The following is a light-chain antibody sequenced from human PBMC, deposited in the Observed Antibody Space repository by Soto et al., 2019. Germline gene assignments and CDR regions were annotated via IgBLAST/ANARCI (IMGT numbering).Light chain of an antibody. Sequence: AIQMTQSPSSLSASVGDTVTITFRASQGIRNDLGWYQQKPEKAPNLLIYAASSVQSGVPSRFSGSGSGTDFTLPISSLQPEDFATYYCLQDYNYPRTFGQGTKVDIK. J-gene: IGKJ1*01. CDR3: LQDYNYPRT. CDR2: AAS. V-gene: IGKV1-6*01. CDR1: QGIRND.